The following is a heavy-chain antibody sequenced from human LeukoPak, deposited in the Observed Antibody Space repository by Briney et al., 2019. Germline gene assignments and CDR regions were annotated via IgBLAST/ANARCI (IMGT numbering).Heavy chain of an antibody. Sequence: GAAVKVSCKASGGTFSSYAISWVRQAPVQGLEWMGGIIPIFGTANYAQKFQGRVTITADESTSTAYMELSSLRSEDTAVYYCAGGGYSYGYWWYFDYWGRGTLVTVSS. CDR3: AGGGYSYGYWWYFDY. CDR2: IIPIFGTA. J-gene: IGHJ4*02. V-gene: IGHV1-69*13. CDR1: GGTFSSYA. D-gene: IGHD5-18*01.